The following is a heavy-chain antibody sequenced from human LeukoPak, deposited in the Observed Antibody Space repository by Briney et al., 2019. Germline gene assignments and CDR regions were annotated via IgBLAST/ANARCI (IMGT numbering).Heavy chain of an antibody. Sequence: KAGGSLRLSCAASGFPFSNAWMNWVRQAPGKGPEWVGRIKSKTDGGTTDYAAPVKGRFTISRDDSKNTLYLQMNSLKTEDTAVYYCTTETAYDILTGYYSWGQGTLVTVSS. V-gene: IGHV3-15*01. CDR1: GFPFSNAW. J-gene: IGHJ5*02. CDR2: IKSKTDGGTT. CDR3: TTETAYDILTGYYS. D-gene: IGHD3-9*01.